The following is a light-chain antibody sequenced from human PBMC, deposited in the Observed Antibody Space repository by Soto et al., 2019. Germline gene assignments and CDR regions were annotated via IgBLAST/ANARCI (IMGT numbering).Light chain of an antibody. Sequence: EIVLTQSPGTLSLTPGERATLSCRASQSVSSSYLAWYQQKPGQAPRLLIYGTSSRATGIPDRFSGSGSGTDFTLTISRLEPEDFAVYYCQQYGSSPWTSCQGTKVDNK. CDR3: QQYGSSPWT. CDR1: QSVSSSY. CDR2: GTS. V-gene: IGKV3-20*01. J-gene: IGKJ1*01.